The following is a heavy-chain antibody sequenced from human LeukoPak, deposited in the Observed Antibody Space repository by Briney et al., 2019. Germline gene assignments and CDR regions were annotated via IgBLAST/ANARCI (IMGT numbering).Heavy chain of an antibody. D-gene: IGHD4-11*01. J-gene: IGHJ4*02. CDR1: GFTFSNYW. CDR2: INTGGSST. CDR3: ARSNHADDY. Sequence: GGSLRLSCAASGFTFSNYWMHWVRQVPGKGRVWVSRINTGGSSTTYADSVKGRFTISRDNAKNTLYLHMNSLRAEDTAVYYCARSNHADDYWGQGTLVTVSS. V-gene: IGHV3-74*01.